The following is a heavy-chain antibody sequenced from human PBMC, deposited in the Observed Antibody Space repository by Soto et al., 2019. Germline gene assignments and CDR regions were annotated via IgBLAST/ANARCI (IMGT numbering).Heavy chain of an antibody. CDR1: GGSISSGGYY. J-gene: IGHJ1*01. CDR3: ARQGPPRTQLNCSGGSCYSGYFQH. Sequence: SETLSLTCTVSGGSISSGGYYWSWSRQHPGKGLEWIGYIYYSGSTYYNPSLKSRVTISVDTSKNQFSLKLSSVTAADTAVYYCARQGPPRTQLNCSGGSCYSGYFQHWGQGTLVTVSS. CDR2: IYYSGST. D-gene: IGHD2-15*01. V-gene: IGHV4-31*03.